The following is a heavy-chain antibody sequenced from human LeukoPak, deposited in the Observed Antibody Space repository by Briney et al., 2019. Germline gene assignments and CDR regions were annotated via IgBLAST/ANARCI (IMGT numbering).Heavy chain of an antibody. J-gene: IGHJ6*03. D-gene: IGHD3-10*01. Sequence: GGSLRLSCAASGFTVSSNYMSWVRQAPGKGLEWVSVLYSGGSTYYADSVKGRFTISRDNSKNTLYLQMNSLRAEDTAVYYCARDQRVWFGELPNYYYYMDVWGKGTTVTVSS. CDR3: ARDQRVWFGELPNYYYYMDV. CDR1: GFTVSSNY. CDR2: LYSGGST. V-gene: IGHV3-53*01.